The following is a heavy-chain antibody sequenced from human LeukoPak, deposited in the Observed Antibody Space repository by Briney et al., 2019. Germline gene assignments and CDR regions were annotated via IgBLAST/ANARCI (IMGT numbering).Heavy chain of an antibody. D-gene: IGHD3-10*01. CDR3: ARDRWFGESLPAHFEY. J-gene: IGHJ4*02. Sequence: GGSLRLSCAASGFTVSSNYMSWVRQAPGKGLEWVSYISGNSSTIYYADSVKGRFTISRDNAKNSLYLQMNSLRVEDTAFYYCARDRWFGESLPAHFEYWGQGTLVTVSS. V-gene: IGHV3-48*01. CDR2: ISGNSSTI. CDR1: GFTVSSNY.